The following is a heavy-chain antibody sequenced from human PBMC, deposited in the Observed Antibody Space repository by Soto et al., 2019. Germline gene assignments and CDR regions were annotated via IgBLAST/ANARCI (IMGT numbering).Heavy chain of an antibody. V-gene: IGHV3-30-3*01. CDR1: GFTFSSYT. J-gene: IGHJ4*02. Sequence: GGSLRLSYAASGFTFSSYTMHWVRQAPGKGLEWVAVISYDGNDKYYADSVKGRFTISRDNSKNTLYLQMNSLGAEDTAVYYCARDFTSDYWGQGTLVTVSS. CDR2: ISYDGNDK. D-gene: IGHD2-2*01. CDR3: ARDFTSDY.